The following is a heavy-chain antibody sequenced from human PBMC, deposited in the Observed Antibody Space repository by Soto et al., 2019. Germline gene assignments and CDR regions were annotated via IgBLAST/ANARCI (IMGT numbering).Heavy chain of an antibody. CDR3: ASGYSSGWFDY. CDR1: GDSFVNYW. CDR2: IYPGDSDT. Sequence: EFMKNCSSGAGDSFVNYWVGRILQMPGKGLEWMGIIYPGDSDTRYSPSFQGQVTISADKSISTAYLQWSSLKASDTAMYYCASGYSSGWFDYWGQGTLVTGSS. V-gene: IGHV5-51*01. J-gene: IGHJ4*02. D-gene: IGHD6-19*01.